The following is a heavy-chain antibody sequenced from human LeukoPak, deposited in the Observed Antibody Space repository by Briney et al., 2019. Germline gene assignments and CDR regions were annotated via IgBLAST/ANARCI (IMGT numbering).Heavy chain of an antibody. V-gene: IGHV1-8*03. CDR3: ARAQYSSSWYTRQALLGY. Sequence: ASVKVSCKTSGYTFTDFYIHWVRQAPGQGLEWMGWSNPNSGNTGYAQKFQGRVTITRNTSISTAYMELSSLRSEDTAVYYCARAQYSSSWYTRQALLGYWGQGTLVTVSS. CDR2: SNPNSGNT. D-gene: IGHD6-13*01. CDR1: GYTFTDFY. J-gene: IGHJ4*02.